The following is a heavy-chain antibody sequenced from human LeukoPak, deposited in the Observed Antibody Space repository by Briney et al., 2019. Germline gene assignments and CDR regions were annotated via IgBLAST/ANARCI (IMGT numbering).Heavy chain of an antibody. D-gene: IGHD4-17*01. CDR3: VRGPDYGDRLDYFDN. Sequence: GGSLTLPCAASGFTFRRHWMSWVRQAPGKGPEWVAHIKQDGTEYYVDSVKGRFIISRDNAKNSLYLQMNSLRAEDTAVYTCVRGPDYGDRLDYFDNWGQGTLGTVSS. CDR2: IKQDGTE. J-gene: IGHJ4*02. V-gene: IGHV3-7*01. CDR1: GFTFRRHW.